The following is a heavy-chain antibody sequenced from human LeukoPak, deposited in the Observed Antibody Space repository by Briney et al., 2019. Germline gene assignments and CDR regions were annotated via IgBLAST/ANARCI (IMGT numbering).Heavy chain of an antibody. J-gene: IGHJ4*02. V-gene: IGHV1-18*04. D-gene: IGHD3-22*01. CDR1: KYTFSVYH. Sequence: ASVKVSCKASKYTFSVYHIHWVRLAPGQGLEWMGWISAYNGNTNHAQKLQGRVTMTTDTSTSTAYMELRSLRSDDTAVYYCARRSAYYYDSSGYYYGPFDYWGQGTLVTVSS. CDR3: ARRSAYYYDSSGYYYGPFDY. CDR2: ISAYNGNT.